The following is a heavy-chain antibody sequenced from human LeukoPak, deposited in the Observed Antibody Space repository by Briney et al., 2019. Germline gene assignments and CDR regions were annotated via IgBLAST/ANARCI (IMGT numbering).Heavy chain of an antibody. J-gene: IGHJ3*02. Sequence: ASVKVSCKASGYTFTGYYMHWVRQAPGQGLEWMGWINPNSGGTNYAQKFQGRVTMTRDTSISTAYMELSRLRSDDAAVYYCARDLGGTASDALDIWGQGTMVTVSS. CDR1: GYTFTGYY. CDR2: INPNSGGT. V-gene: IGHV1-2*02. D-gene: IGHD1-1*01. CDR3: ARDLGGTASDALDI.